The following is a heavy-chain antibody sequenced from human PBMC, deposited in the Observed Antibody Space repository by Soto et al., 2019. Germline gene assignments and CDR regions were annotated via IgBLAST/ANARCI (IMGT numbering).Heavy chain of an antibody. J-gene: IGHJ5*02. Sequence: SETLSLTCTVSGGSITSSSHFWGWVRQPPGKGLEWIGTIYFTGNTYYTPSLKSRLTMSIDTSKNEFSLRLNSVTAADTAVYYCAGQTFTIAAASNGRSNCFDPWGPGTLVTVSS. CDR3: AGQTFTIAAASNGRSNCFDP. CDR2: IYFTGNT. CDR1: GGSITSSSHF. V-gene: IGHV4-39*01. D-gene: IGHD6-25*01.